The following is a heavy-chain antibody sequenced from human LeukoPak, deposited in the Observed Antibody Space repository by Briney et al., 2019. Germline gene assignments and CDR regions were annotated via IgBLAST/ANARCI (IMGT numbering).Heavy chain of an antibody. CDR2: ISAYNGNT. J-gene: IGHJ4*02. CDR1: GYTFTSYG. CDR3: ARAYGDYGIFDY. Sequence: ASVEVSCKASGYTFTSYGISWVRQAPGQGLEWMGWISAYNGNTNYARKLQGRVTMTTDTSTSTVYMELSSLRSEDTAVYYCARAYGDYGIFDYWGQGTLVTVSS. V-gene: IGHV1-18*04. D-gene: IGHD4-17*01.